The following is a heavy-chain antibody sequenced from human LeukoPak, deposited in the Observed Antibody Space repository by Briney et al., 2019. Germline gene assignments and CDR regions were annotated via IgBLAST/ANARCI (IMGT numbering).Heavy chain of an antibody. CDR3: TRILDSGCSDS. V-gene: IGHV4-59*01. CDR2: VHYTGST. D-gene: IGHD6-19*01. CDR1: GGSISPYY. Sequence: SETLSLTCSVSGGSISPYYWSWVRQPPGKELQWIEYVHYTGSTKYNPSLKSRVTLSLETSLNQFSLKMTSVSAADTAVYYCTRILDSGCSDSWGQGTLVTVSS. J-gene: IGHJ5*01.